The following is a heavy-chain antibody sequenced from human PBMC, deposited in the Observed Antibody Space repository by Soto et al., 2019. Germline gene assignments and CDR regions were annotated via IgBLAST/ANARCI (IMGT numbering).Heavy chain of an antibody. J-gene: IGHJ4*02. Sequence: GGSLRLSCVASGFTFSSYAMSWVRQAPGKGLEWVSAISGSGGSTYYADSVKGRFTISRDNSKNTLYLQMNSLRAEDKAVDYCAKDFDSSGYYFTFDYWGQGTLVTVS. CDR1: GFTFSSYA. D-gene: IGHD3-22*01. CDR3: AKDFDSSGYYFTFDY. V-gene: IGHV3-23*01. CDR2: ISGSGGST.